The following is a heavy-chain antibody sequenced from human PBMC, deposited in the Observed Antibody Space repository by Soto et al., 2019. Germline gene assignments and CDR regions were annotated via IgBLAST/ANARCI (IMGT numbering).Heavy chain of an antibody. V-gene: IGHV3-9*01. CDR1: GVTFNDDA. CDR2: ISWNSGSI. Sequence: SLRLSGAASGVTFNDDALRSGRQAPGKGLEWLWGISWNSGSIGYADSVKGRFTISRDNAKNSLYLQMNSLRAEDTVLYYCAKDKNLGYCSSTSCYGGMDVWGQGTTVTVSS. J-gene: IGHJ6*02. CDR3: AKDKNLGYCSSTSCYGGMDV. D-gene: IGHD2-2*01.